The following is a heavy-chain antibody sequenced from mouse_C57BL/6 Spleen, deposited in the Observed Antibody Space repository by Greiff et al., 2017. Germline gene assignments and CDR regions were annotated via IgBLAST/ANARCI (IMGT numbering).Heavy chain of an antibody. CDR3: ARTNSDY. CDR1: GYTFTDYY. Sequence: QVQLQQSGAELVRPGASVKLSCKASGYTFTDYYINWVKQRPGQGLEWIARIYPGSGNNYYNEKFKGKATLTAEKSSSTAYMQLSSLTSEDSAVYFCARTNSDYWVQGTTLTVSS. V-gene: IGHV1-76*01. CDR2: IYPGSGNN. J-gene: IGHJ2*01.